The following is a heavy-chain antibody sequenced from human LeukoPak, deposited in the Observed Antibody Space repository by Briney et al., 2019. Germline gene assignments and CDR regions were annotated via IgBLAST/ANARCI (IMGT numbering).Heavy chain of an antibody. V-gene: IGHV5-51*01. D-gene: IGHD3-22*01. CDR1: AYSFTSYW. CDR3: ARPYYYYDSSGYLLRGLDV. J-gene: IGHJ6*04. Sequence: GESLNISCKGSAYSFTSYWIGCVRQMPGKGLEWMGIIYAGDSDTRYSPSFQGQVTISADNSISTAYLQWSGLKAEDTAMYYCARPYYYYDSSGYLLRGLDVWVKETTVTVSS. CDR2: IYAGDSDT.